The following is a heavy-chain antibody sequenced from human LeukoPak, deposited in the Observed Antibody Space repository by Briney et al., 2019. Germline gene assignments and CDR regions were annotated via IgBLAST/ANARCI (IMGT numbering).Heavy chain of an antibody. V-gene: IGHV3-21*01. CDR1: GFTFSSYS. J-gene: IGHJ5*02. CDR2: ISSSSSYI. Sequence: GGSLRLSCAASGFTFSSYSMNWVRQAPGKGLEWVSSISSSSSYIYCADSVKGRFTISRDNAKNSLYLQMNSLRAEDTAVYYCARAYQLLSRWFDPWGQGTLVTVSS. CDR3: ARAYQLLSRWFDP. D-gene: IGHD2-2*01.